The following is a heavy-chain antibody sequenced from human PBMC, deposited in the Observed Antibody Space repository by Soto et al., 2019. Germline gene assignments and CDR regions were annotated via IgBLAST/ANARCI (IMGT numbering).Heavy chain of an antibody. Sequence: SETLSLTCTVSGGSVSSGTYYWSWIRQPPGKALEWIGYISNTGSASYNPSLKSRVTISVDSSRNQFSLKLSSVTAADTAVYYCARGSDYAGVFDYWGQGALVTVSS. J-gene: IGHJ4*02. V-gene: IGHV4-61*01. CDR2: ISNTGSA. CDR1: GGSVSSGTYY. CDR3: ARGSDYAGVFDY. D-gene: IGHD3-16*01.